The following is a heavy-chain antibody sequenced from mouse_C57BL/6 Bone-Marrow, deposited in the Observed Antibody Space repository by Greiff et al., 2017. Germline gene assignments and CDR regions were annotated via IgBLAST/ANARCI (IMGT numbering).Heavy chain of an antibody. CDR1: GYTFTDYY. CDR3: VSSYEAMDY. Sequence: EVQLQQSGPELVKPWASVKISCKASGYTFTDYYMNWVKQSHGKSLEWIGDINPNNGGTSYNQKFKGKATLTVDKSSSTAYMELRSLTSEDSAVYYCVSSYEAMDYWGQGTSVTVSS. J-gene: IGHJ4*01. V-gene: IGHV1-26*01. CDR2: INPNNGGT. D-gene: IGHD1-1*01.